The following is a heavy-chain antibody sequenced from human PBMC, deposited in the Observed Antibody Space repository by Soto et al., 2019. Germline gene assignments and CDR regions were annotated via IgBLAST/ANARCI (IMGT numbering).Heavy chain of an antibody. CDR2: ISSSSSYI. V-gene: IGHV3-21*01. Sequence: GGSLRLSCAASGFTFSSYSMNWVRQAPGKGLEWVSSISSSSSYIYYADSVKGRFTISRDNAKNSLYLQMNSLRAEDTAVYYCARDPGYCSGGSCQDANAFDIWGQGTMVTVSS. D-gene: IGHD2-15*01. J-gene: IGHJ3*02. CDR3: ARDPGYCSGGSCQDANAFDI. CDR1: GFTFSSYS.